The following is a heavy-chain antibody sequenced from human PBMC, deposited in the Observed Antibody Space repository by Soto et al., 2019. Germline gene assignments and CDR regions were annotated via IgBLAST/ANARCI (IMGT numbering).Heavy chain of an antibody. CDR3: ARWGTTGGLDV. V-gene: IGHV3-33*05. CDR1: GFTFRSYV. J-gene: IGHJ4*02. Sequence: QVQLVESGGGVVQPGTSLRLSCVGSGFTFRSYVIHWVRQAPGKGLEWVALTSYDGSNNFYGDSVKGRFTISRHNSRNTVELHMDSLTFEYTALYYCARWGTTGGLDVWGQGTLVSVSS. D-gene: IGHD3-16*01. CDR2: TSYDGSNN.